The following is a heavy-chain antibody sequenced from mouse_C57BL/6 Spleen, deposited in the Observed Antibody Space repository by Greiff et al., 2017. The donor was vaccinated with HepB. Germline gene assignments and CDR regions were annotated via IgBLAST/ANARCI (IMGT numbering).Heavy chain of an antibody. V-gene: IGHV1-75*01. CDR2: IFPGSGST. CDR3: ARLYYYGSRSYYAMDY. D-gene: IGHD1-1*01. Sequence: QVQLQQSGPELVKPGASVKISCKASGYTFTDYYINWVKQRPGQGLEWIGWIFPGSGSTYYNEKFKGKATLTVDKSSSTAYMLLSSLTSEDSAVYFCARLYYYGSRSYYAMDYWGQGTSVTVSS. CDR1: GYTFTDYY. J-gene: IGHJ4*01.